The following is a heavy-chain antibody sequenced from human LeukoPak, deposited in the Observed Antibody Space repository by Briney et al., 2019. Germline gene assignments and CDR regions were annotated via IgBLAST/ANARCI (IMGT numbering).Heavy chain of an antibody. Sequence: GGSLRLSCAASGFTFSSCAMHWVRQAPGKRLEWVAFISYDGSDKYYADSVKGRFTISRDNSKNTLSLQMNSLRAEDTAVYYCARELGGSGSSSFDYWGQGTLVTVSS. V-gene: IGHV3-30*04. CDR1: GFTFSSCA. CDR2: ISYDGSDK. CDR3: ARELGGSGSSSFDY. D-gene: IGHD3-10*01. J-gene: IGHJ4*02.